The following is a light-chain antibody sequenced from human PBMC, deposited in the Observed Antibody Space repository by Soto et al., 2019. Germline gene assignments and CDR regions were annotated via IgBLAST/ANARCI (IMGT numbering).Light chain of an antibody. CDR1: QSISSW. CDR2: DAS. V-gene: IGKV1-5*01. CDR3: QQYNSYSYT. J-gene: IGKJ2*01. Sequence: DIQMTQSPSTLSASVGDRVTITCRASQSISSWLVWYQQKPGKAPKLLIYDASSLERGVPSRFSGSGSGTEFTLTINILQPDDFATYYCQQYNSYSYTFGQGTKLEIK.